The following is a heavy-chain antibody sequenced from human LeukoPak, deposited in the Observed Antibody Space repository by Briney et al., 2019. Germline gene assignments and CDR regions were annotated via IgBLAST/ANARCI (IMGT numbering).Heavy chain of an antibody. J-gene: IGHJ6*02. CDR3: ASSRGYSYGFHGMDV. D-gene: IGHD5-18*01. V-gene: IGHV3-33*01. CDR2: IYYDGSNK. Sequence: PGGSLRLSCAASGFTFSSYGMHWVRQAPGKGLEWVAPIYYDGSNKYYADSVKGRFTISRDNSKNTLYLQMNSLRAEDTAVYYCASSRGYSYGFHGMDVWGQGTTVTVSS. CDR1: GFTFSSYG.